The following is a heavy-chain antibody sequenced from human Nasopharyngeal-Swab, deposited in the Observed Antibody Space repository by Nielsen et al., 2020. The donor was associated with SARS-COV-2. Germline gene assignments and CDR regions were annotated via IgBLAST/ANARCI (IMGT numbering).Heavy chain of an antibody. CDR1: GASISGYY. CDR3: ARGSYCSSTSCYWDY. Sequence: TLLLPCAVYGASISGYYWSWIRPPPGKGLAWIGEISHSGSTNYNPSLKSRVTITVDTSKNQFSLKLSSVTAADTAVYYCARGSYCSSTSCYWDYWGQGTLVTVSS. V-gene: IGHV4-34*01. CDR2: ISHSGST. D-gene: IGHD2-2*01. J-gene: IGHJ4*02.